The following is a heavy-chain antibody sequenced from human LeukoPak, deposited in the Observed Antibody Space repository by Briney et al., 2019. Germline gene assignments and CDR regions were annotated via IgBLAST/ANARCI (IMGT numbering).Heavy chain of an antibody. Sequence: GGSLRLSCAASGFTFSDYYMSWIRQAPGKGLEWVSYISSSGSTIYYADSVKGRFTISRDNSKNTLYLQMNSLRAEDTAVYYCAKNWGATYSSPFDYWGQGTLVTVSS. CDR2: ISSSGSTI. J-gene: IGHJ4*02. CDR3: AKNWGATYSSPFDY. CDR1: GFTFSDYY. D-gene: IGHD6-19*01. V-gene: IGHV3-11*01.